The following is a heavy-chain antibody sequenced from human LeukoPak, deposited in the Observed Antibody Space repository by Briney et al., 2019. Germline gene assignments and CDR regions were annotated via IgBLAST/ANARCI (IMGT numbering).Heavy chain of an antibody. CDR1: GIPVSSNY. CDR3: AKNAPRVVTAILPANWFDP. D-gene: IGHD2-21*02. CDR2: IYSGGST. V-gene: IGHV3-53*04. J-gene: IGHJ5*02. Sequence: GGSLGLSCAAFGIPVSSNYTSWVRQAPGKGLELGSVIYSGGSTYYADSVKGRFTISRHNSKNTLYLQMNSLRAEDTAVYYCAKNAPRVVTAILPANWFDPWGQGTLVTVSA.